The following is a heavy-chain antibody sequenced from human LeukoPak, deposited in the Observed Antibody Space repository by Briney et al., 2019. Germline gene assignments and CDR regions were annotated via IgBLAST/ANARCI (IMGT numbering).Heavy chain of an antibody. CDR1: GGSISSYY. V-gene: IGHV4-59*01. D-gene: IGHD5-18*01. CDR3: ARGPFGYLPGL. J-gene: IGHJ4*02. CDR2: MYYSGRT. Sequence: SETLSLTCTTSGGSISSYYWSWIRQPPGKGLEWIGSMYYSGRTYYNPSLKSRVTISVDKSKNQFSLKLSSVTAADTAVYYCARGPFGYLPGLWGQGTLVTVSS.